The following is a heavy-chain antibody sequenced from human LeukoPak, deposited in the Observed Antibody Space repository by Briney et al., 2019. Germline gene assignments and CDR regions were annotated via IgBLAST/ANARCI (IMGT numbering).Heavy chain of an antibody. CDR3: ARDCRGSGYIWFDP. J-gene: IGHJ5*02. D-gene: IGHD3-22*01. CDR1: GGSISSSSNY. CDR2: IYNRGST. Sequence: PSETLSLTCSVSGGSISSSSNYWGWIRQPPGKGLEWIGNIYNRGSTYYNPSLKSRVTISVDTSKNQFSLKLSSVTAADTAVYYCARDCRGSGYIWFDPWGQGTLVTVSS. V-gene: IGHV4-39*07.